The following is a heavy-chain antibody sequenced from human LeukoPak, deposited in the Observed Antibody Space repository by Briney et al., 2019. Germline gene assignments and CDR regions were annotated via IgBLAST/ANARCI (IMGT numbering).Heavy chain of an antibody. CDR2: IWYDESNK. V-gene: IGHV3-33*01. Sequence: PGGSLRLSCAASGFSSYGMHWVRQAPGKGLEWVAVIWYDESNKYYADSVKGRFTISRDNSRNTLYLQMNSLRAEDTAVYYCARDGFSSSWYGRALDSWGQGTLVTVSS. J-gene: IGHJ4*02. D-gene: IGHD6-13*01. CDR1: GFSSYG. CDR3: ARDGFSSSWYGRALDS.